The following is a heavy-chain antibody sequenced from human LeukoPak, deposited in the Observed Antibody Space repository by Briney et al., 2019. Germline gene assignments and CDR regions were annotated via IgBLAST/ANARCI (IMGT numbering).Heavy chain of an antibody. J-gene: IGHJ5*02. CDR1: GGSFSGYY. CDR3: ARGPGWFDP. CDR2: INHSGST. Sequence: SETLSLTCAVYGGSFSGYYWSWIRQPPGKGLEWIGEINHSGSTNYNPSLESRVTISVDTSKNQFSLKLSSVTAADTAVYYCARGPGWFDPWGQGTLVTVSS. V-gene: IGHV4-34*01.